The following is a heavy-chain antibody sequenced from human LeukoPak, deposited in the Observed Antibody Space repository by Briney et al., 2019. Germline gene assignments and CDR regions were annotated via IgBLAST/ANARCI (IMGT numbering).Heavy chain of an antibody. V-gene: IGHV3-23*01. Sequence: PGGSLRLSCAASGFTFSSYVMSWVRQAPGKGLEWVSGISGSGGSTYYADSVKGRFTISRDTSKNTLYLQMNSLRAEDTAIYYCAKDRSGYYTNAIPYYFDYWGQGTLVTVSS. D-gene: IGHD3-3*01. CDR2: ISGSGGST. J-gene: IGHJ4*02. CDR3: AKDRSGYYTNAIPYYFDY. CDR1: GFTFSSYV.